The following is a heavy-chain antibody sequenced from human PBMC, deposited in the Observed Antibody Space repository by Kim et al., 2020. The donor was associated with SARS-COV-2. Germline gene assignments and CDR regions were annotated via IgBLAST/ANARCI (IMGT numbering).Heavy chain of an antibody. CDR3: AKDLRRPYSSSSSIDP. Sequence: GGSLRLSCAASGFTFSSYAMSWVRQAPGKGLEWVSAISGSGGSTYYADSVKGRFTISRDNSKNTLYLQMNSLRAEDTAVYYCAKDLRRPYSSSSSIDPWGQGTLVTVSS. V-gene: IGHV3-23*01. J-gene: IGHJ5*02. D-gene: IGHD6-6*01. CDR1: GFTFSSYA. CDR2: ISGSGGST.